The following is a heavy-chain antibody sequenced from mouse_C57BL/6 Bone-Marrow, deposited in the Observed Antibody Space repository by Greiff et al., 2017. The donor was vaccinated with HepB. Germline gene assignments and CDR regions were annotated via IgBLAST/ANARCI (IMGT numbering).Heavy chain of an antibody. CDR1: GYTFTSYW. V-gene: IGHV1-69*01. CDR3: ARSRDSAVDY. CDR2: IDPSDSYT. J-gene: IGHJ4*01. Sequence: VQLQQPGAELVMPGASVKLSCKASGYTFTSYWMHWVKQRPGQGLEWIGEIDPSDSYTNYNHKFKGKSTLTVDKSSSTAYMQLSSLTSEDSAVYYCARSRDSAVDYWGQGTSVTVSS. D-gene: IGHD3-3*01.